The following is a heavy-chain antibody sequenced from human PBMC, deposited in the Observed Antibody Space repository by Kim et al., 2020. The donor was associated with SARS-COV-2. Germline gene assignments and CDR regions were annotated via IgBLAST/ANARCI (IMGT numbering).Heavy chain of an antibody. CDR1: GFTFSSYR. Sequence: GGSLRLSCAASGFTFSSYRMSWVRQAPGKGLEWVANIKQDGSEKYYVDSVKGRFTISRDNSKNSLYLQMNSLRAEDTAVYYCARDQAAAGTGYYDYYGMDVWGQGTTVTVSS. V-gene: IGHV3-7*03. CDR2: IKQDGSEK. D-gene: IGHD6-13*01. CDR3: ARDQAAAGTGYYDYYGMDV. J-gene: IGHJ6*02.